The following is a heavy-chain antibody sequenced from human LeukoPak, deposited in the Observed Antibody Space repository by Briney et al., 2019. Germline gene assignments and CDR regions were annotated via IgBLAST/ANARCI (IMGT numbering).Heavy chain of an antibody. D-gene: IGHD2-2*01. CDR2: IIPIFGTA. J-gene: IGHJ5*02. CDR3: ARGGYCSSTCCYSPWFDP. Sequence: GASVKVSCKASGGTFSSYAISWVRQAPGQGLEWMGGIIPIFGTANYAQKFQGRVTITADESTSTAYMELSSLRSEDTAVYYCARGGYCSSTCCYSPWFDPWGQGTLVTVSS. V-gene: IGHV1-69*13. CDR1: GGTFSSYA.